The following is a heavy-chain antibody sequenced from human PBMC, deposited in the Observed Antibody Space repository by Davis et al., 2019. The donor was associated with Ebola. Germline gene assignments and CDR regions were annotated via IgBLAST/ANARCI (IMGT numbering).Heavy chain of an antibody. V-gene: IGHV1-18*01. CDR3: ARLKTGTTFWFDP. Sequence: ASVNVSFKASGDIFSNYALSWVRQAPGQELEWMGWISTYNDNTNYAQKFQGRVTISTDFSTSTVYMELSSLRSDDTAVYYCARLKTGTTFWFDPRGQGTLVTVSS. D-gene: IGHD1-1*01. CDR2: ISTYNDNT. J-gene: IGHJ5*02. CDR1: GDIFSNYA.